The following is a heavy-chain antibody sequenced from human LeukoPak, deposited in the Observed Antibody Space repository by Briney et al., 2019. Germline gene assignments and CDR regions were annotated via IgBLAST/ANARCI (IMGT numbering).Heavy chain of an antibody. J-gene: IGHJ6*03. D-gene: IGHD1-7*01. V-gene: IGHV3-30*03. CDR2: ISYDGSNK. Sequence: GGSLRLSCAASGFTFSSYWMSWVRQAPGKGLEWVAVISYDGSNKYYADSVKGRFTISRDNSKNTLYLQMNSLRAEDTAVYYCARDFWNSYYYYYYMDVWGKGTTVTVSS. CDR3: ARDFWNSYYYYYYMDV. CDR1: GFTFSSYW.